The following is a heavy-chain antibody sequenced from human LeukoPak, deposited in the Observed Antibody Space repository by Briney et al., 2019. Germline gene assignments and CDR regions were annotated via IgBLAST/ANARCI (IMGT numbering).Heavy chain of an antibody. V-gene: IGHV3-23*01. D-gene: IGHD3-10*01. CDR3: ARDFRAVGSI. Sequence: GGSLRLSCAASGFSFSSYAMSWVRQAPGKGLEWVSAVSVSGTSTYYADSVKGRFTISRDDSKNTPYLQMNSLRAEDTAVYYCARDFRAVGSIWGQGTMVTVSS. CDR1: GFSFSSYA. CDR2: VSVSGTST. J-gene: IGHJ3*02.